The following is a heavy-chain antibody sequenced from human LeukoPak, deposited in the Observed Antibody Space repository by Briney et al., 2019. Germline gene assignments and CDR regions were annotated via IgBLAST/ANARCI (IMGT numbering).Heavy chain of an antibody. CDR1: VYTFTVYY. D-gene: IGHD3-10*01. CDR2: INPNSGGT. J-gene: IGHJ4*02. CDR3: ASGPGSYYPSVDY. Sequence: ASVKVSFKASVYTFTVYYMHWVRQAPGQGLEWMGWINPNSGGTNYAQKFQGRVTMTRDTSISTAYMELSRLRSDDTAVYYCASGPGSYYPSVDYWGQGTLVTVSS. V-gene: IGHV1-2*02.